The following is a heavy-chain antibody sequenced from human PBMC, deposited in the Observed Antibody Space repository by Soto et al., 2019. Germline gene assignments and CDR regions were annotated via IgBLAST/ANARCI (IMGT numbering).Heavy chain of an antibody. CDR2: ITSSSSYT. CDR1: GFTFSDYY. J-gene: IGHJ4*02. V-gene: IGHV3-11*05. Sequence: QVQLVESGGGLVKPGGSLRLSCAASGFTFSDYYMSWIRQAPGKGLEWVSYITSSSSYTIYADSVRGRFTIARDNAKNSLFLQMNSLRAEDTAVYYCARADHYDTSGYWKWGQGTLVTVSS. CDR3: ARADHYDTSGYWK. D-gene: IGHD3-22*01.